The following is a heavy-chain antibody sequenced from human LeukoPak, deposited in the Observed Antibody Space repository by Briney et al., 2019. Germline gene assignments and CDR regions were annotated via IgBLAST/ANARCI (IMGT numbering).Heavy chain of an antibody. CDR1: GGSFSGYY. CDR3: ARGERIAVASTEEGNNDY. Sequence: SETLSLTCAVYGGSFSGYYWSWIRQPPGKGLEWIGEINHSGSTNYNPSLKSRVTISVDTSKNQFSLKLSSVTAADTAVYYCARGERIAVASTEEGNNDYWGQGTLVTVSS. D-gene: IGHD6-19*01. J-gene: IGHJ4*02. V-gene: IGHV4-34*01. CDR2: INHSGST.